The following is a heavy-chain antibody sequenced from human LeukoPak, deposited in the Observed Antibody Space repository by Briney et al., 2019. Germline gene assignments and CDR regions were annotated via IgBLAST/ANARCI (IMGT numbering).Heavy chain of an antibody. Sequence: ASVKVSCKASGGTFSSYAISWVRQAPGQGLEWMGWINAGNGNTKYSQKFQGRVTITRDTSASTAYMELSSLRSEDTAVYYCARSVGRLRLGELSPYYYGMDVWGQGTTVTVSS. J-gene: IGHJ6*02. CDR2: INAGNGNT. CDR1: GGTFSSYA. V-gene: IGHV1-3*01. D-gene: IGHD3-16*02. CDR3: ARSVGRLRLGELSPYYYGMDV.